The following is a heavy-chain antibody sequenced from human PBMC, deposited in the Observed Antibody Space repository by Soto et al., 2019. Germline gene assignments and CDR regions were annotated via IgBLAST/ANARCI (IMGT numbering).Heavy chain of an antibody. CDR1: GGTFSSYA. J-gene: IGHJ4*02. V-gene: IGHV1-69*01. Sequence: QVQLVQSGAEVKKPGSSVKVSCKASGGTFSSYAISWVRQAPGQGLEWMGGVIPIFGTANYAQKFQGRATITADESTSHAYMELSSLRSENTAVYYCARIGSGDYYDSSGYSDFDYWGQGTLVTVSS. CDR2: VIPIFGTA. D-gene: IGHD3-22*01. CDR3: ARIGSGDYYDSSGYSDFDY.